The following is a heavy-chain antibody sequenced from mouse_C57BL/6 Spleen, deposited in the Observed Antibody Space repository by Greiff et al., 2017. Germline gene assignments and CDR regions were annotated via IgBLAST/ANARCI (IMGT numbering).Heavy chain of an antibody. J-gene: IGHJ3*01. V-gene: IGHV1-61*01. CDR2: IYPSDSET. Sequence: QVQLQQPGAELVRPGSSVKLSCKASGYTFTSYWMDWVKQRPGQGLEWIGNIYPSDSETHYNQKFKDKATLTVDKSSSTAYMQLSSLTSEDSAVYYCARRPYYYGSSSSAWFAYWGQGTLVTVSA. CDR3: ARRPYYYGSSSSAWFAY. D-gene: IGHD1-1*01. CDR1: GYTFTSYW.